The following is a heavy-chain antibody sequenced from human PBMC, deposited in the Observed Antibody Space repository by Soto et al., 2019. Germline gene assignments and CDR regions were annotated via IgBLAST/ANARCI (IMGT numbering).Heavy chain of an antibody. CDR3: ARMGYYDSSGYFPFY. Sequence: SETLSLTCAVYGGSFSGYYWTWIRQPPGTGLEWIGEINHSGSTNYNPSLKSRVTISVDTSKNQFSLKLTSVTAADTAVYYCARMGYYDSSGYFPFYWGQGTLVTVSS. J-gene: IGHJ4*02. CDR1: GGSFSGYY. V-gene: IGHV4-34*01. CDR2: INHSGST. D-gene: IGHD3-22*01.